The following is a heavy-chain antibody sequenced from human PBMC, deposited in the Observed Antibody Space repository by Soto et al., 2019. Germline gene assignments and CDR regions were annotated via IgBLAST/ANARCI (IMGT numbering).Heavy chain of an antibody. CDR3: ARSWNYASGRRIDY. D-gene: IGHD3-10*01. CDR2: ISYDGSNK. CDR1: GFTFSSYA. V-gene: IGHV3-30-3*01. Sequence: GGSLRLSCAASGFTFSSYAMHWVRQAPGKGLEWVAVISYDGSNKYYADSVKGRFTISRDNSKNTLYLQMNSLRAEDTAVYYCARSWNYASGRRIDYWGQGTLVTVSS. J-gene: IGHJ4*02.